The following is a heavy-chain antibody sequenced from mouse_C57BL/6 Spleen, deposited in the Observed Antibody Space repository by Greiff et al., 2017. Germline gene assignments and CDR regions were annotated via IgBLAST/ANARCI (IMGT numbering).Heavy chain of an antibody. Sequence: QVQLQQSVAELVRPGASVTLSCKASGYTITDYEMHWVKQTPVHGLEWIGAIDPETGGTAYNQKFKGKAILTADKSSSTAYMALRSLTSEDSAVYYCTRSVWLLRGYYAMDYWGQGTSVTVSS. D-gene: IGHD2-3*01. CDR1: GYTITDYE. V-gene: IGHV1-15*01. CDR2: IDPETGGT. CDR3: TRSVWLLRGYYAMDY. J-gene: IGHJ4*01.